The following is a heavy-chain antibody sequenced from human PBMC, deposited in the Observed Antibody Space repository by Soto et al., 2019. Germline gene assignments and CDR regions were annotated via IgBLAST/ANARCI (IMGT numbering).Heavy chain of an antibody. J-gene: IGHJ4*02. CDR2: ISGSGGAT. CDR3: AKDAIMVSSSFNYLGF. D-gene: IGHD6-13*01. V-gene: IGHV3-23*01. Sequence: PGGSLRLSCVVSGFIPSSYAMSWVRQAPGKGLEWVSGISGSGGATSYADSVKGRFTISRDNSKNTLYLQMNSLSAEDTAIYYCAKDAIMVSSSFNYLGFWGQGALVTVSS. CDR1: GFIPSSYA.